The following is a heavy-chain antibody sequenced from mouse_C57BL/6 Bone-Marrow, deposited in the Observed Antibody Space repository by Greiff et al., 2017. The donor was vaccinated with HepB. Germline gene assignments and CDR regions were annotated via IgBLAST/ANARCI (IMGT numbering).Heavy chain of an antibody. V-gene: IGHV5-12*01. CDR2: ISNGGGST. CDR1: GFTFSDYY. Sequence: EVKVVESGGGLVQPGGSLKLSCAASGFTFSDYYMYWVRQTPEKRLEWVAYISNGGGSTYYPDTVKGRFTISRDNAKNTLYLQMSRLKSEDTAMYYCARHLYYFDYWGQGTTLTVSS. J-gene: IGHJ2*01. CDR3: ARHLYYFDY.